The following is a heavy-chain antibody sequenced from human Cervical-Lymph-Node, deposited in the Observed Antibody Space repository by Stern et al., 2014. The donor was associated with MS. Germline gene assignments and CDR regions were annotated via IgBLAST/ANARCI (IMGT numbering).Heavy chain of an antibody. CDR1: GFTFSSYS. Sequence: EVQLVESGGGLVQPGGSLRLSCVASGFTFSSYSMNWVRQAPGKGLEWVSYISSSSSSIHYADSVKGRFTISRDNANSSLFLQLDSLRAEDTAVYYCARDIVTRGYWGQGTLVTVSS. CDR2: ISSSSSSI. D-gene: IGHD1-26*01. V-gene: IGHV3-48*04. J-gene: IGHJ4*02. CDR3: ARDIVTRGY.